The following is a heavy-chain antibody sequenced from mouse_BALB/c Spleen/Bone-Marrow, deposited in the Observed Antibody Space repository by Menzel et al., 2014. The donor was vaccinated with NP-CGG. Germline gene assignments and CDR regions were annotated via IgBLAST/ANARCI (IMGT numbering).Heavy chain of an antibody. Sequence: QVQLQQSGAELMKPGASVKISCKATGYTFSSYWIEWVKQRPGHGLEWIGEILPGSGSTNYNEKFKGEATFTADTSSNTAYMQLSSLTSEDSAVYFCARGGYYGSSLFAYWGQGTLVTVSA. V-gene: IGHV1-9*01. D-gene: IGHD1-1*01. CDR2: ILPGSGST. J-gene: IGHJ3*01. CDR1: GYTFSSYW. CDR3: ARGGYYGSSLFAY.